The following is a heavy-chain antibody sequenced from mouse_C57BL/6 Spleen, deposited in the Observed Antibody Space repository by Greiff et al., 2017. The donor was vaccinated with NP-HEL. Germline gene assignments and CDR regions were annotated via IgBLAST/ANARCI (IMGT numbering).Heavy chain of an antibody. CDR2: IDPENGDT. J-gene: IGHJ1*03. CDR3: THGSSRSYWYFDV. CDR1: GFNIKDDY. V-gene: IGHV14-4*01. D-gene: IGHD1-1*01. Sequence: EVQLQQSGAELVRPGASVKLSCTASGFNIKDDYMHWVKQRPEQGLEWIGWIDPENGDTEYASKFQGKATITADTSSSTAYLQLSSLTSEDTAVYYGTHGSSRSYWYFDVWGTGTTVTVSS.